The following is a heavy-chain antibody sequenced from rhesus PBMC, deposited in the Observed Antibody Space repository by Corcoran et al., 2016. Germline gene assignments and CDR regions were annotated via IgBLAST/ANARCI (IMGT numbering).Heavy chain of an antibody. CDR1: GFTFSGYG. D-gene: IGHD2-15*01. CDR2: ISSTSSYI. V-gene: IGHV3S16*01. J-gene: IGHJ2*01. Sequence: EVQLVESGGGLVQPGGSLRLSCEASGFTFSGYGMSWVRQAPGKGLEWVSSISSTSSYIYYADSVKGRFTFSRDNAKNSLSLQMNSLRAEDTAVYYCTRGLRYFDIWGPGTPITISS. CDR3: TRGLRYFDI.